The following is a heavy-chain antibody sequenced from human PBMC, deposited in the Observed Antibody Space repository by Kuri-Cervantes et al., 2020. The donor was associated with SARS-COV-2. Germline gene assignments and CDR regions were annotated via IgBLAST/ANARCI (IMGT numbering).Heavy chain of an antibody. V-gene: IGHV3-30*18. CDR1: GFTSSSYE. J-gene: IGHJ6*02. CDR3: AKIRWDYGTRYYYGMDV. CDR2: ISYDGSNK. Sequence: GGSLRLSCAASGFTSSSYEMNWVRQAPGKGLEWVAVISYDGSNKYYADSVKGRFTISRDNSKNTLYLQMNSLRAEDTAVYYCAKIRWDYGTRYYYGMDVWGQGTTVTVSS. D-gene: IGHD4-17*01.